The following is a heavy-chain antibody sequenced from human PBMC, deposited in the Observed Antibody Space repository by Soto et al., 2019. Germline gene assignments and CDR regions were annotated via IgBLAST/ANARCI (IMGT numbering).Heavy chain of an antibody. J-gene: IGHJ5*02. CDR1: DGSISSGDYY. D-gene: IGHD6-13*01. V-gene: IGHV4-30-4*01. CDR3: ARDNRWPGIAAAGGASYNWFDP. Sequence: NPSETLSLTCTVSDGSISSGDYYWSWIRQPPGKGLEWIGYIYYSGSTYYNPSLKSRVTISVDTSKNQFSLKLRSVTAADTAVYYCARDNRWPGIAAAGGASYNWFDPWGQGTLVTVSS. CDR2: IYYSGST.